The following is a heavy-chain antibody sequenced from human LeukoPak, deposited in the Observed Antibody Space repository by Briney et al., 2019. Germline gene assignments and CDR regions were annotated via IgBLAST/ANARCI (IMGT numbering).Heavy chain of an antibody. J-gene: IGHJ4*02. Sequence: GGSLRLSCAASGFTFSSYAMSSVRQAPGKGLEWVSAISGSGGSTYYADSVKGRFTISRDNSRDTLYLQMNSLRAEDTAVYYCAKGYYDYVWGSYYFDYWGQGTLVTVSS. CDR3: AKGYYDYVWGSYYFDY. CDR1: GFTFSSYA. D-gene: IGHD3-16*01. CDR2: ISGSGGST. V-gene: IGHV3-23*01.